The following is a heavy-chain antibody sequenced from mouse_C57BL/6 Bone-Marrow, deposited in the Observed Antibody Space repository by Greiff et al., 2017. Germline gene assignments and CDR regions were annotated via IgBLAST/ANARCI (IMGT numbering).Heavy chain of an antibody. V-gene: IGHV5-2*01. J-gene: IGHJ4*01. CDR3: ARQGYGSSSYAMDY. CDR1: EYEFPSHD. D-gene: IGHD1-1*01. Sequence: EVTLMESGGGLVQPGESLKLSCESNEYEFPSHDLSWVRKPPEKRLELVAAIKSDGGSTYYPDTMERRFIISRDNTKKTLYLQMSSLRSEDTALYYCARQGYGSSSYAMDYWGQGTTVTVSS. CDR2: IKSDGGST.